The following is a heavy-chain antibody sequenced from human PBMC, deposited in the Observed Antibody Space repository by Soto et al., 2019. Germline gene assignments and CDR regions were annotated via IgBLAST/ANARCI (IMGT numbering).Heavy chain of an antibody. V-gene: IGHV1-18*01. CDR1: GSTLRNYG. CDR2: ISPFNANT. J-gene: IGHJ6*02. D-gene: IGHD3-3*01. Sequence: GASGRGACKGSGSTLRNYGSSWVRQAPGQGLEWMGWISPFNANTKYAQKVQDRVTMTTDTSTSTTYMELRSLRSDDTAVYYCVRDRITMFAREDGDVWGPGSSVTVS. CDR3: VRDRITMFAREDGDV.